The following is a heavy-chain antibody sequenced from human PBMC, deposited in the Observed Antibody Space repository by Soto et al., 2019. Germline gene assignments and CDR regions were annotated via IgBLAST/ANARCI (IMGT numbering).Heavy chain of an antibody. V-gene: IGHV3-23*01. Sequence: GESLKISCAASGFTFSSYAMSWVRQAPGKGLEWVSAISGSGGSTYYADSVKGRFTISRDNSKNTLYLQMNSLRAEDTAVYYCAKNPQVAIFDPWGQGTLVTVSS. J-gene: IGHJ5*02. CDR1: GFTFSSYA. CDR3: AKNPQVAIFDP. CDR2: ISGSGGST. D-gene: IGHD3-3*01.